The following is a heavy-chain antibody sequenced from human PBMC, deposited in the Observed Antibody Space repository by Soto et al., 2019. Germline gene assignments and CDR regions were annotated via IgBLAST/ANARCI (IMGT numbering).Heavy chain of an antibody. CDR1: GFTFSSYG. CDR3: AKATEQWLALWGPWFDP. Sequence: LRLSCAASGFTFSSYGMHWVRQAPGKGLEWVAVISYDGSNKYYADSVKGRFTISRDNSKNTLYLQMNSLGAEDTAVYYCAKATEQWLALWGPWFDPWGQGTLVTVSS. J-gene: IGHJ5*02. D-gene: IGHD6-19*01. CDR2: ISYDGSNK. V-gene: IGHV3-30*18.